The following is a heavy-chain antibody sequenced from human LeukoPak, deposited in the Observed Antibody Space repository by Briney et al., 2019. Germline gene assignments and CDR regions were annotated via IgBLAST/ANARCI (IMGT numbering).Heavy chain of an antibody. Sequence: SETLSLTCTVSGGSISSYYWSWIRQPPGKGLEWIGYIYYSGSTNYNPSLKCRVTISVDKSKNQFSLKLSSVTAADTAVYYCASTGYSSGWYNFDYWGQGTLVTVSS. J-gene: IGHJ4*02. CDR2: IYYSGST. CDR1: GGSISSYY. CDR3: ASTGYSSGWYNFDY. D-gene: IGHD6-19*01. V-gene: IGHV4-59*12.